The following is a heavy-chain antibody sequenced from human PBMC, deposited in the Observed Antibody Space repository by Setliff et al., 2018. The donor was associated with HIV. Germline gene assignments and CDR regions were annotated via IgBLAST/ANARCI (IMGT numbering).Heavy chain of an antibody. CDR3: ARRQQLWLLYAFDI. Sequence: LSLTCTASGGSISSSSYYWGWIRQPPGKGLEWIGSIYYSGSTYYNPSLKSRVTISVDTSKNQFSLKLSSVTAADTAVYYCARRQQLWLLYAFDIWGQGTMVTVSS. D-gene: IGHD5-18*01. CDR1: GGSISSSSYY. V-gene: IGHV4-39*01. CDR2: IYYSGST. J-gene: IGHJ3*02.